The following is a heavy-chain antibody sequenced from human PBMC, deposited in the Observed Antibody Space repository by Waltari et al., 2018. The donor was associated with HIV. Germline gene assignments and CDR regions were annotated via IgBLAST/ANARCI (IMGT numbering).Heavy chain of an antibody. V-gene: IGHV1-69*13. CDR3: ARGSFRVAAAGGHNYYGMDV. J-gene: IGHJ6*02. Sequence: QVQLVQSGAEVKKPGSSVKVSCEASGAPLSRYAISWVRQAPGQGLEWMGGIIPIFGTANYAQKFQGRVTITADESTSTAYMELSSLRSEDTAVYYCARGSFRVAAAGGHNYYGMDVWGQGTTVTVSS. CDR1: GAPLSRYA. CDR2: IIPIFGTA. D-gene: IGHD6-13*01.